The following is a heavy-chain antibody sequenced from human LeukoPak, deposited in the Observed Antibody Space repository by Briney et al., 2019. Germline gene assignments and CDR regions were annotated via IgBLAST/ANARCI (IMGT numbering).Heavy chain of an antibody. D-gene: IGHD3-9*01. CDR3: ARDLLVTTAPHDAFDI. CDR1: GGSISSYY. V-gene: IGHV4-59*01. CDR2: IYYSGST. J-gene: IGHJ3*02. Sequence: PSETLSLTCTVSGGSISSYYWSWIRQPPGKGLEWIGYIYYSGSTNYNPSLKSRVTISVDTSKNQFSLKLSSVTAADTAVYYCARDLLVTTAPHDAFDIWGQGTMVTVSS.